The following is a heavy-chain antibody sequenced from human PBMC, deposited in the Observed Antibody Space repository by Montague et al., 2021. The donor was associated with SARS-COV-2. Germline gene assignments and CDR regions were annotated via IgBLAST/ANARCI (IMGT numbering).Heavy chain of an antibody. Sequence: TLSLTCTVSGGSITSGGYYWTWIRPHPGTGLEWIGYIYHTGSTYYNPSLQSRLRTSVDTSKNEFSLTLTSVPAADTAIYYCARDRGWGSRGAGYIDLWGRGTLVTVSS. V-gene: IGHV4-31*03. J-gene: IGHJ2*01. CDR2: IYHTGST. CDR3: ARDRGWGSRGAGYIDL. D-gene: IGHD2-21*01. CDR1: GGSITSGGYY.